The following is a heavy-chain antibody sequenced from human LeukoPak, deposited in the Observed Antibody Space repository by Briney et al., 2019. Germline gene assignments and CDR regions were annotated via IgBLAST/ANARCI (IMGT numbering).Heavy chain of an antibody. Sequence: SVKVSCKASGGTFSSYAISWVRQAPGQGLEWMGGIIPIFGTANYAQKFQGRVTMTRDTSISTAYMELSRLRSDDTAVYYCAREGIAAAGTESENWFDPWGQGTLVTVSS. CDR3: AREGIAAAGTESENWFDP. D-gene: IGHD6-13*01. CDR1: GGTFSSYA. CDR2: IIPIFGTA. V-gene: IGHV1-69*05. J-gene: IGHJ5*02.